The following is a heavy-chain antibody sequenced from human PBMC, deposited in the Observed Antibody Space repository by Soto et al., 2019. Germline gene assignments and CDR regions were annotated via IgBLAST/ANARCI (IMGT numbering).Heavy chain of an antibody. D-gene: IGHD1-20*01. CDR2: ISYDGSNK. CDR1: GFAFSTYA. V-gene: IGHV3-30*18. J-gene: IGHJ5*02. CDR3: AKDFITATTRSLDP. Sequence: QVQLVESGGGVVQPGRSLRLSCAASGFAFSTYAMHWVRQAPGKGLEWVAFISYDGSNKYYAESLKGRFTISRDNSKNTLYLQMISLRLDDTAVYYCAKDFITATTRSLDPWGQGTLVTVSS.